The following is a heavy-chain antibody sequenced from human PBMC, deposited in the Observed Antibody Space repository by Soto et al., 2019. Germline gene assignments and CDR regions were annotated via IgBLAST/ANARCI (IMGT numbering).Heavy chain of an antibody. J-gene: IGHJ6*02. V-gene: IGHV1-18*01. CDR1: GYTFTSYG. Sequence: ASVKVSFKASGYTFTSYGISWVRQAPGQGLEWMGWISAYNGNTNYAQKLQGRVTMTTDTSTSTAYMELRSLRSDDTAVYYCARGYSYYYYYGMDVWGQGTTVTVSS. CDR3: ARGYSYYYYYGMDV. CDR2: ISAYNGNT. D-gene: IGHD1-26*01.